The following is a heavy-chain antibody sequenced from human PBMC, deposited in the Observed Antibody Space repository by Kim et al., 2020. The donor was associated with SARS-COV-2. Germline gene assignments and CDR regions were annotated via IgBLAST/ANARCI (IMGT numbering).Heavy chain of an antibody. V-gene: IGHV1-46*01. D-gene: IGHD6-13*01. CDR1: GYTFTSYY. J-gene: IGHJ6*02. CDR3: ARDSRLDDPAAAGTTTLYYYYGMDV. Sequence: ASVKVSCKASGYTFTSYYMHWVRQAPGQGLEWMGIINPSGGSTSYAQKFQGRVTMTRDTSTSTVYMELSSLRSEDTAVYYCARDSRLDDPAAAGTTTLYYYYGMDVWGQGTTVTVSS. CDR2: INPSGGST.